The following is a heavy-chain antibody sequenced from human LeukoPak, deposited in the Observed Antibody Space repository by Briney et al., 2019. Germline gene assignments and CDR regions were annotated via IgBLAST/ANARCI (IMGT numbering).Heavy chain of an antibody. CDR1: GGSISSSNW. CDR2: IYHSGST. Sequence: SETLSLTCAVSGGSISSSNWWSWVRQPPGKGLEWIGEIYHSGSTNYNPSLKSRVTISVDKSKNQFSLKLSSVTAADTAVCYCARVGTMVRGASGAFDIWGQGTMVTVSS. V-gene: IGHV4-4*02. J-gene: IGHJ3*02. D-gene: IGHD3-10*01. CDR3: ARVGTMVRGASGAFDI.